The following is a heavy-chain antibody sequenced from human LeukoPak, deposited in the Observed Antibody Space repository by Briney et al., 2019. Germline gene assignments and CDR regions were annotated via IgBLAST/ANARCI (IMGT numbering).Heavy chain of an antibody. CDR2: ISSSSSYI. CDR1: GFTFSSYS. V-gene: IGHV3-21*01. CDR3: ATSLRGAGTHAFDI. J-gene: IGHJ3*02. Sequence: KPGGSLRLSCAASGFTFSSYSMNWVRQAPGKGLEWVSSISSSSSYIYYADSVKGRFTISRDNAKNSLYLQMNSLRAEDTAVYYCATSLRGAGTHAFDIWGQGTMVTVSS. D-gene: IGHD1/OR15-1a*01.